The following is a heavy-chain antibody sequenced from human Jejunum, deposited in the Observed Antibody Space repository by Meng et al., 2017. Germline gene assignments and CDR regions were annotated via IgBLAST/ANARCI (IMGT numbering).Heavy chain of an antibody. D-gene: IGHD2-21*01. Sequence: QVQLQESGPGLVKPSGTLSLTCAVFGGSITSTKWWSWVRQTPGKGLEWIGEVFHSGTPNYNPSLMSRLTMSVDKSKNQFSLNLTSVTAADTAVYYCASRPVGIRTYYFDCWGQGTLVTVSS. CDR3: ASRPVGIRTYYFDC. CDR2: VFHSGTP. V-gene: IGHV4-4*02. CDR1: GGSITSTKW. J-gene: IGHJ4*02.